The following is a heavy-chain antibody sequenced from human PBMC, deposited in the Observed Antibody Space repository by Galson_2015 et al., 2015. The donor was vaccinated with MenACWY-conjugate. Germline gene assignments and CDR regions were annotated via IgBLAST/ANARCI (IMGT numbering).Heavy chain of an antibody. Sequence: SLRISCAASGFTFSRYWMHWVRQSPEKGLVWVSRINSDGRAADYADSVKGRFTISRDNAKNTLFLQMNSLRVEDTALYYCATYCSSPSCYAKGAYWGQGTLVTVSS. CDR1: GFTFSRYW. J-gene: IGHJ4*02. CDR3: ATYCSSPSCYAKGAY. CDR2: INSDGRAA. V-gene: IGHV3-74*01. D-gene: IGHD2-2*01.